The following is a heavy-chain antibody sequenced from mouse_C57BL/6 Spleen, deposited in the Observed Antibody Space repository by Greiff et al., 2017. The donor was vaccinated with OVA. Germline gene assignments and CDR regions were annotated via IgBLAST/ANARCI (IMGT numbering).Heavy chain of an antibody. Sequence: VQLQQSGAELVKPGASVKISCKASGYAFSSYWMNWVKQRPGKGLEWIGQIYPGDGDTNYNGKFKGKATLTADKSSSTAYMQLSSLTSKDSAVYFCAPTVVAYYAMDYWGQGTSVTVSS. D-gene: IGHD1-1*01. CDR2: IYPGDGDT. CDR3: APTVVAYYAMDY. J-gene: IGHJ4*01. CDR1: GYAFSSYW. V-gene: IGHV1-80*01.